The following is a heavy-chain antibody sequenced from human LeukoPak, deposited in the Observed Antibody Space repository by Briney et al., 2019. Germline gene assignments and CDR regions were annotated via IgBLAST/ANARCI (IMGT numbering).Heavy chain of an antibody. V-gene: IGHV3-7*04. D-gene: IGHD1-26*01. Sequence: GGSLRLSCAASGFTFSSYWMNWVRQAPGKGLEWVANIKQDGSEKYYVDSVQGRFTISRDNAKSSLYLQMNSLRAEDTAVYYCARGMRVGPNIWGQGTLVTVSS. CDR3: ARGMRVGPNI. J-gene: IGHJ4*02. CDR1: GFTFSSYW. CDR2: IKQDGSEK.